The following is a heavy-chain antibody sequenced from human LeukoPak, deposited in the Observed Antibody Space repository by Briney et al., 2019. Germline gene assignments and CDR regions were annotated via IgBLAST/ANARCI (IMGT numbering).Heavy chain of an antibody. CDR1: GGSISSYY. J-gene: IGHJ4*02. D-gene: IGHD6-13*01. CDR3: ARGLGIAASYFDY. CDR2: IYYSGST. V-gene: IGHV4-59*01. Sequence: PSETLSLTCTVSGGSISSYYWSWIRQPPGKGLEWIGYIYYSGSTNYNPSLKSRVTISVDTSKNQFSLKLSSVTAGDTAVYYCARGLGIAASYFDYWGQGTLVTVSS.